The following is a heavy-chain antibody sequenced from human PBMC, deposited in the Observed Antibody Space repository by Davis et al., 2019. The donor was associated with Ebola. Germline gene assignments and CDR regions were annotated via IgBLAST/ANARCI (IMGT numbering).Heavy chain of an antibody. CDR3: AGPLDRHNWFDP. Sequence: MPGGSLRLSCTVPGGSISSYYWSWIRQPPGKGLEWIGDIYYSGSTYYNPSLKSRVTVSVDTSRNQFSLKLSSVTAADTAVYYCAGPLDRHNWFDPWGQGTLVTVSS. CDR2: IYYSGST. V-gene: IGHV4-59*04. CDR1: GGSISSYY. D-gene: IGHD1-1*01. J-gene: IGHJ5*02.